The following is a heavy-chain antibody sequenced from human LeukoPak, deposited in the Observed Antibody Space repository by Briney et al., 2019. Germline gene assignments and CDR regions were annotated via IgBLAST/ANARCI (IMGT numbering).Heavy chain of an antibody. J-gene: IGHJ4*02. CDR1: GFTFSSYG. CDR2: ISYDGSNK. D-gene: IGHD6-13*01. CDR3: AKDIHLIAAAGEDY. V-gene: IGHV3-30*18. Sequence: GGSLRLSCAASGFTFSSYGMHWVRQAPGKGLEWVAVISYDGSNKYYADSVKGRFTISRDNSKNTLYLQMNSLRAEDTAVYYCAKDIHLIAAAGEDYWGQGTLVTVSS.